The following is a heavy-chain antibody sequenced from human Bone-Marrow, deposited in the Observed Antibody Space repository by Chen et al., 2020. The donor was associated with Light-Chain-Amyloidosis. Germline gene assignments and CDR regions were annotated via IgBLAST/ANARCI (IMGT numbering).Heavy chain of an antibody. CDR1: GGPISSSSYY. Sequence: QLQLQESGPGLVKPSETLSLTCTVSGGPISSSSYYWGGTRQPPGKGLEWIGSIYYSGSTYYNPSLKSRVTISVDTSKNQFSLKLSSVTAADTAVYYCARAGDWQWPADFDYWGQGTLVTVSS. CDR2: IYYSGST. J-gene: IGHJ4*02. D-gene: IGHD6-19*01. CDR3: ARAGDWQWPADFDY. V-gene: IGHV4-39*07.